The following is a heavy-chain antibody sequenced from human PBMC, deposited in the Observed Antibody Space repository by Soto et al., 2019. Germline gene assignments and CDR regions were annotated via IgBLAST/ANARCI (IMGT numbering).Heavy chain of an antibody. Sequence: SETLSLTCTVSGGSISSYYWSWIRQPPGKGLEWIGYIYYSGSTNYNPSLKSRVTISVDTSKNQFSLKLSSVTAADTAVYYCARECSTSCTDAFDIWGQGTMVTVSS. CDR1: GGSISSYY. D-gene: IGHD2-2*01. V-gene: IGHV4-59*01. CDR3: ARECSTSCTDAFDI. CDR2: IYYSGST. J-gene: IGHJ3*02.